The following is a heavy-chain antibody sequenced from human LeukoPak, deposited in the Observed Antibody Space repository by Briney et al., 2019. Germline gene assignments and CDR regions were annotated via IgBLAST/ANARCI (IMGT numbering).Heavy chain of an antibody. V-gene: IGHV4-59*01. J-gene: IGHJ4*02. CDR2: IYYSGTT. CDR1: GGSISSYY. Sequence: SETLSLTCTVSGGSISSYYWSWIRRPAGKGLEWIGYIYYSGTTNYRPSLKSRVTISVDTSNNQFSLKLTSVTAADTAVYYCAGGSGLPHFDYWGQGTLVTVSS. CDR3: AGGSGLPHFDY. D-gene: IGHD3-10*01.